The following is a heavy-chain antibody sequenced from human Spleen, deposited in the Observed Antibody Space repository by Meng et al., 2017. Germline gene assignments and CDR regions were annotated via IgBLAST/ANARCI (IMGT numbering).Heavy chain of an antibody. CDR3: ARGRITIFGVVRFYYYYGMDV. J-gene: IGHJ6*02. Sequence: ESLKISCAASGFTFRDYYMTWIRQPPGKGLEWIGEINHSGSTNYNPSLKSRVTISVDTSKNQFSLKLSSVTAADTAVYYCARGRITIFGVVRFYYYYGMDVWGQGTTVTVSS. CDR1: GFTFRDYY. CDR2: INHSGST. D-gene: IGHD3-3*01. V-gene: IGHV4-34*01.